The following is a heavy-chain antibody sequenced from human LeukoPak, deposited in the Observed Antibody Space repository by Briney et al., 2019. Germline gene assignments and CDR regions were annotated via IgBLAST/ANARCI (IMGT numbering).Heavy chain of an antibody. CDR2: ISSSSSYI. CDR3: ARDGYYDFWSGYYTGYYYGMDV. CDR1: GFTFSSYS. J-gene: IGHJ6*02. V-gene: IGHV3-21*01. D-gene: IGHD3-3*01. Sequence: RPGGSLRLSCAASGFTFSSYSMNWVRQAPGKGLEWVTSISSSSSYIYYADSVKGRFTISRDNAKNSLYLQMNSLRAEDTAVYYCARDGYYDFWSGYYTGYYYGMDVWGQGTTVTVSS.